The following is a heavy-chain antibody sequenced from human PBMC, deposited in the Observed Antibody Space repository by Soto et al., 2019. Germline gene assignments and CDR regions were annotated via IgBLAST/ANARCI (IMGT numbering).Heavy chain of an antibody. CDR1: GYSFTSYW. Sequence: EVQLVQSGAEVKKPGESLKISCKGSGYSFTSYWIGWVRQMPGKGLEWMGIIYPGDSDTRYSPSFQGQVTISADKSISTAYLQWSSLKASDTAMYYCARQKGALGGAAGTLGLDWYFDLWGHGTLVTVSS. J-gene: IGHJ2*01. CDR2: IYPGDSDT. CDR3: ARQKGALGGAAGTLGLDWYFDL. D-gene: IGHD6-13*01. V-gene: IGHV5-51*01.